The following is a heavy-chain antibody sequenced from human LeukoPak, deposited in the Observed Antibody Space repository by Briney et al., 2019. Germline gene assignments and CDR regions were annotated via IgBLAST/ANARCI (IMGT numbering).Heavy chain of an antibody. Sequence: TGGSLRLSCAASGFTFSSYAMSWVRQAPGKGLEWVSAISGSGGSTYYADSVKGRFTISRDNSKSTLYLQMNSLRAEDTAVYYCAKGGLLVASFDYWGQGTLVTVSS. D-gene: IGHD5-12*01. CDR1: GFTFSSYA. V-gene: IGHV3-23*01. J-gene: IGHJ4*02. CDR2: ISGSGGST. CDR3: AKGGLLVASFDY.